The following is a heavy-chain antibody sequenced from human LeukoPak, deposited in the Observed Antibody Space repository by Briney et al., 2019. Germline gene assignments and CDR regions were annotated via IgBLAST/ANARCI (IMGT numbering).Heavy chain of an antibody. J-gene: IGHJ4*02. D-gene: IGHD3-10*01. CDR2: INNDGSTT. Sequence: GGSLRPSCAASGFTFSSYWMHWVRQVPGKGLVWVSRINNDGSTTRYADSVKGRFTISRDNAKNTVYLQMSSLRAEDTAVYYCVRGGVTGSGTYYVLNWGQGTLITVSS. CDR3: VRGGVTGSGTYYVLN. V-gene: IGHV3-74*01. CDR1: GFTFSSYW.